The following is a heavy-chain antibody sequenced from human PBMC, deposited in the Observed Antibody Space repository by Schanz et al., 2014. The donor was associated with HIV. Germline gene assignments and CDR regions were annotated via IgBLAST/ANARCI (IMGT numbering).Heavy chain of an antibody. V-gene: IGHV3-9*01. CDR3: ARAGDGQWFGDFDRDGDAFDI. Sequence: EVQLMESGGGLVQPGRSLRLSCAASGFTLEDFAMHWVRQAPGKGLEWVSGMTWNRRRIGYGDAVKGRFTISRDNAKDSLYLQMNSLRVEDTAFYYCARAGDGQWFGDFDRDGDAFDIWGQGTMVIVSS. J-gene: IGHJ3*02. D-gene: IGHD3-10*01. CDR2: MTWNRRRI. CDR1: GFTLEDFA.